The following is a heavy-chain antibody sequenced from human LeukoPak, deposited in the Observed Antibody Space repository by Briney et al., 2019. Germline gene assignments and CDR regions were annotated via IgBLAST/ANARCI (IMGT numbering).Heavy chain of an antibody. V-gene: IGHV4-39*01. J-gene: IGHJ4*02. Sequence: PSETLSLTCTVSGGSISSSSYYWGWIRQPPGKGLEWIGSIYYSGSTYYNPSLKSRVTISVDTSKNQFSLKLSSVTAADTAVYYCASTGGYCSSTSCSTGNDYWGQGTLVTVSS. CDR3: ASTGGYCSSTSCSTGNDY. CDR1: GGSISSSSYY. D-gene: IGHD2-2*02. CDR2: IYYSGST.